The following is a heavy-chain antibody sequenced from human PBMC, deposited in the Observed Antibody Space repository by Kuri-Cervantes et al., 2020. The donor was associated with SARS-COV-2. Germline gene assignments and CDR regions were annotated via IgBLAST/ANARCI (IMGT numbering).Heavy chain of an antibody. CDR3: ARSQVVRHLDWSSELSYRYYMDV. D-gene: IGHD3-9*01. CDR2: VHSSGNT. Sequence: SETLSLTCSVSRGSINSHGSTTSNFWTWIQQPPGRGLEWIGDVHSSGNTNYNPSLESRVTISTDTSKNQFSLRLNSVTAADTAVYFCARSQVVRHLDWSSELSYRYYMDVWGKGTTVTVSS. V-gene: IGHV4-61*08. CDR1: RGSINSHGSTTSNF. J-gene: IGHJ6*04.